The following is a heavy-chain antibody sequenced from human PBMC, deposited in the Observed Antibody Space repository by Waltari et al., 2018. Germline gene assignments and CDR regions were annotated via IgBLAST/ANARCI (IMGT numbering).Heavy chain of an antibody. CDR2: IYYSGST. V-gene: IGHV4-59*01. J-gene: IGHJ6*02. Sequence: QVQLQESGPGLVKPSETLSLTCTVSGGSISSSSWSWIRQPPGKGLEWIGYIYYSGSTNYNPSLKSRVTISVDTSKNQFSLKLSSVTAADTAVYYCARAERYSSSWYGMDVWGQGTTVTVSS. CDR3: ARAERYSSSWYGMDV. D-gene: IGHD6-13*01. CDR1: GGSISSSS.